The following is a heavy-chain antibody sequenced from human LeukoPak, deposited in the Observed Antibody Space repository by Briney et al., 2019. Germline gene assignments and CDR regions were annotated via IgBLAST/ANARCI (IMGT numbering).Heavy chain of an antibody. CDR1: GGSISSYY. CDR2: IYYSGST. CDR3: ARHRYYYDSSGYQDAFDI. J-gene: IGHJ3*02. D-gene: IGHD3-22*01. V-gene: IGHV4-59*08. Sequence: PSETLSLTCTVSGGSISSYYWSWIRQPPGKGLEWIGYIYYSGSTNYNPSLKSRVTISVDTSKNQFSLKLSSVTAADTAVYYCARHRYYYDSSGYQDAFDIWGQGTMVTVSS.